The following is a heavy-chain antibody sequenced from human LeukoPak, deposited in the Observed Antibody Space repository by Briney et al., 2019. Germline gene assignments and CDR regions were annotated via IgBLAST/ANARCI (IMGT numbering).Heavy chain of an antibody. Sequence: ASVKVSCKASGYTFTDYYMHWVQQAPGKGLEWMGRVDPEDGETIYAEKFQGRVTITADTSTDTAYMELSSLRSEDTAMYYCAASRSSSYDYWGQGTLVTVSS. J-gene: IGHJ4*02. CDR1: GYTFTDYY. CDR2: VDPEDGET. V-gene: IGHV1-69-2*01. D-gene: IGHD6-6*01. CDR3: AASRSSSYDY.